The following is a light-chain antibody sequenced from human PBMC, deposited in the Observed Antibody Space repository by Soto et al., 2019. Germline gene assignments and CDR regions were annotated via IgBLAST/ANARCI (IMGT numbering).Light chain of an antibody. J-gene: IGKJ5*01. CDR1: QSVSSSY. V-gene: IGKV3D-20*02. CDR3: QQRSNWPPAGT. Sequence: EIVLTQSPGTLSLSPWERATLSCRASQSVSSSYLAWYQQKPGQAPRLLIYGASSRATGIPDRFSGSGSGTDFTLTISSLEPEDFAVYYCQQRSNWPPAGTFGHGTRLEIK. CDR2: GAS.